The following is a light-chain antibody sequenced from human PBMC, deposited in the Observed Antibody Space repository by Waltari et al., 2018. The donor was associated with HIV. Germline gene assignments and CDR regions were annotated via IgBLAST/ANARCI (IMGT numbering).Light chain of an antibody. Sequence: QSALTQPASVSGSPGQSITIPCTGTSSAVGLYNYVSWYQQHPGKAPKLMIYEVSNRPSGVSNRVSGSKSGNTASLTISGLQAEDEADYYCSSYTGSSTLYVFGTGTKVTVL. CDR2: EVS. CDR1: SSAVGLYNY. J-gene: IGLJ1*01. V-gene: IGLV2-14*01. CDR3: SSYTGSSTLYV.